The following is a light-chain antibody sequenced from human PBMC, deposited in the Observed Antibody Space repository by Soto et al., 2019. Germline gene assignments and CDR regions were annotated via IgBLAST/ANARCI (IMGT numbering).Light chain of an antibody. CDR2: DAS. Sequence: PGGRATLSCRTSQSITTKLAWYQQKPGQSPRLLISDASTRATGIPARFSGSGSDTEFTLTISSLHSEDFAVYFCQQYNSWPRTFGQGTNVEI. CDR3: QQYNSWPRT. CDR1: QSITTK. V-gene: IGKV3-15*01. J-gene: IGKJ1*01.